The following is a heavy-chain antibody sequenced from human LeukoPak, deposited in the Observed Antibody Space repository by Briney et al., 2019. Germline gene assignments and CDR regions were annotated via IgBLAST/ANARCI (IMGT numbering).Heavy chain of an antibody. CDR2: INPNSGGT. D-gene: IGHD3-3*01. J-gene: IGHJ3*02. CDR3: ARVPRPRGVVIISSGAFDI. V-gene: IGHV1-2*04. Sequence: ASVKVSCKASGCTFTGYYMHWVRQAPGQGLEWMGWINPNSGGTNYAQKFQGWVTMTRDTSISTAYMKLSRLRSDDTAVYYCARVPRPRGVVIISSGAFDIWGQGTMVTVSS. CDR1: GCTFTGYY.